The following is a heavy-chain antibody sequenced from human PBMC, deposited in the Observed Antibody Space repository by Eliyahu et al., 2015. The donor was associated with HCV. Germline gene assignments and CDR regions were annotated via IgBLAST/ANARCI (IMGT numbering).Heavy chain of an antibody. J-gene: IGHJ4*02. D-gene: IGHD6-19*01. CDR2: IIPIFGTA. CDR3: ARSPGRAVAGPLVYFDY. Sequence: EVKKPGSSVKVSCKASGGTFSSYAISWVRQAPGQGLEWMGGIIPIFGTANYAQKFQGRVTITADESTSTAYMELSSLRSEDTAVYYCARSPGRAVAGPLVYFDYWGQGTLVTVSS. V-gene: IGHV1-69*01. CDR1: GGTFSSYA.